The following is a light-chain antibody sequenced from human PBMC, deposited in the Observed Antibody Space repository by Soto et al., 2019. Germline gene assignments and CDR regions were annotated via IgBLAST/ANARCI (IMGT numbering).Light chain of an antibody. J-gene: IGKJ4*01. CDR2: GAS. Sequence: EIVLTQSPGTLSLAPGQRATLSCRASQSVSSSSLAWYQQKPGQSPRLLIYGASSRATGIPDRFSGSGSGTDFTLSISRVEPEDFAVYYCQRYGSAPLTFGGGTKVEIK. V-gene: IGKV3-20*01. CDR1: QSVSSSS. CDR3: QRYGSAPLT.